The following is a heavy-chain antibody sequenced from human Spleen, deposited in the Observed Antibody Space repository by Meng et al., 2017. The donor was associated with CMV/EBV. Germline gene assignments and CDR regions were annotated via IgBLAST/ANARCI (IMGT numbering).Heavy chain of an antibody. Sequence: ASVKVSCKTSGYSFSDYYIHWVRQAPGQGLEWMGWINPYTGGTNSAQKFRGRVTMTGDTSISTANMELSRLTSDDTAVYYCASDRTMRGVTLYYFDYWGQGTPVTVSS. CDR2: INPYTGGT. D-gene: IGHD3-16*01. J-gene: IGHJ4*02. CDR1: GYSFSDYY. V-gene: IGHV1-2*02. CDR3: ASDRTMRGVTLYYFDY.